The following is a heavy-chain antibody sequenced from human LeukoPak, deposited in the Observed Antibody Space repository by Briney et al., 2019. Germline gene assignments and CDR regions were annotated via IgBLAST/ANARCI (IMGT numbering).Heavy chain of an antibody. J-gene: IGHJ5*02. CDR3: ARESEDDYGDYWFDP. V-gene: IGHV4-59*01. CDR1: GGSISSYY. Sequence: PSETLSLTCTVSGGSISSYYWSWIRQPPGKGLEWIGYIYYSGSTNYNPSLKSRVTISVDTSKNQFSLKLSSVTAADTAVYYCARESEDDYGDYWFDPWGQGTLVTVSS. CDR2: IYYSGST. D-gene: IGHD4-17*01.